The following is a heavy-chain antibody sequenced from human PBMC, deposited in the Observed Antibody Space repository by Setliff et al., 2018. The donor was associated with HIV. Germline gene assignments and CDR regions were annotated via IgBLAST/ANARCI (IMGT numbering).Heavy chain of an antibody. Sequence: GASVKVSCKASGYTFTSYGISWVRQAPGQGLEWMGRIIPILGIPNYAQNFQGRLTISADKSTRTAYLELSSLRSDDSAVYFCAKEQEIGSYLDPWGQGTLVTVSS. CDR3: AKEQEIGSYLDP. CDR2: IIPILGIP. J-gene: IGHJ5*02. V-gene: IGHV1-69*04. D-gene: IGHD2-2*02. CDR1: GYTFTSYG.